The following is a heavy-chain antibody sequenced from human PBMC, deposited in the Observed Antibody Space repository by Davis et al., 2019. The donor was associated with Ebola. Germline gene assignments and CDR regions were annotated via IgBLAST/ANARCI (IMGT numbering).Heavy chain of an antibody. Sequence: AASVKVSCKASGYTFTGYYMHWVRQAPGQGLEWMGWINPNSGGTNYAQKFQGWVTMTRDTSISTAYMELSRLRSDDTAVYYCARDNGGSSPHYYYYYYGMDVWGQGTTVTVS. V-gene: IGHV1-2*04. CDR2: INPNSGGT. J-gene: IGHJ6*02. CDR3: ARDNGGSSPHYYYYYYGMDV. D-gene: IGHD6-6*01. CDR1: GYTFTGYY.